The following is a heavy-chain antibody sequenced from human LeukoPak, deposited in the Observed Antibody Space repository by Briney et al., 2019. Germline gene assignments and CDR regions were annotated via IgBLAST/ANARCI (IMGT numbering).Heavy chain of an antibody. D-gene: IGHD5-18*01. CDR1: GYTLTELS. V-gene: IGHV1-24*01. CDR2: FDPEDGET. Sequence: PRASVKVSCKVSGYTLTELSMHWVRQAPGKGLEWMGGFDPEDGETIYAQKFQGRVTMTEDTSTDTAYMELNRLRSDDTAAYYCARDLVDTAMWEFDYWGQGTLVTVSS. J-gene: IGHJ4*02. CDR3: ARDLVDTAMWEFDY.